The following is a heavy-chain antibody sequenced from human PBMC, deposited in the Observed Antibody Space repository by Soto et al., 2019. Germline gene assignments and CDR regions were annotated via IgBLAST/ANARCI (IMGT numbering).Heavy chain of an antibody. J-gene: IGHJ4*02. CDR2: TYYTAES. V-gene: IGHV4-59*01. CDR3: AGSKNRGEGFDY. CDR1: GVSIRSYF. D-gene: IGHD3-10*01. Sequence: QVHLQESGPGLVKPSETLSLRCTVSGVSIRSYFWSWIRQHPGKGLEWIGYTYYTAESKYSPSLENRAIISADPSKKQFSLSLSRVSAADTALYFCAGSKNRGEGFDYWGQGALVTVSS.